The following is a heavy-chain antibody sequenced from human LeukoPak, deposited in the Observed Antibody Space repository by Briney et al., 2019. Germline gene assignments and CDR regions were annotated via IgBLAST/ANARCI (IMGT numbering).Heavy chain of an antibody. V-gene: IGHV1-69*04. Sequence: SVKVSCKVSGYTLTELSMHWVRQAPGKGLEWMGRIIPILGIANYAQKFQGRVTITADKSTSTAYMELSSLRSEDTAVYYCAREPLIVVVTPRGGMDVWGQGTTVTVSS. CDR3: AREPLIVVVTPRGGMDV. J-gene: IGHJ6*02. CDR1: GYTLTELS. D-gene: IGHD2-21*02. CDR2: IIPILGIA.